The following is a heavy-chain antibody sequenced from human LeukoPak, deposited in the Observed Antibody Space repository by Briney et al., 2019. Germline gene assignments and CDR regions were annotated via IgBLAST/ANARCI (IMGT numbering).Heavy chain of an antibody. CDR3: ARGYSDSHKYYTSY. CDR2: ISWNSGDI. D-gene: IGHD5-18*01. CDR1: GFTFGDNA. Sequence: PGRSLTLSCAASGFTFGDNAMHWVRQAPGKGLEWVSGISWNSGDIDYADSVRGRFTISRDNAKNPLYLQMSSLRPEVTALYFCARGYSDSHKYYTSYSGQGTLATASS. J-gene: IGHJ4*02. V-gene: IGHV3-9*01.